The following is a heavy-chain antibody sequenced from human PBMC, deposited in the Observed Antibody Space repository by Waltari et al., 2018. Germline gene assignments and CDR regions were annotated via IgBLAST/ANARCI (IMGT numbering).Heavy chain of an antibody. D-gene: IGHD1-26*01. CDR1: GGSISSYY. CDR2: IYYSGST. Sequence: QVQLQESGPGLVKPSETLSLTCTVSGGSISSYYWSWIRQPPGKGLEWIGYIYYSGSTNYNPSLKSRVTISVDTSKNQFSLKLSSVTAADTAVYYCARIRGGSYTLDYWGQGTLVTVSS. J-gene: IGHJ4*02. V-gene: IGHV4-59*01. CDR3: ARIRGGSYTLDY.